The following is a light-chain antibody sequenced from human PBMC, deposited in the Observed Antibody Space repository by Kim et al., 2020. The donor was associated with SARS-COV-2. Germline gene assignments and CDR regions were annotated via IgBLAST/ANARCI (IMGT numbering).Light chain of an antibody. CDR3: SSYTDSTTPHVL. V-gene: IGLV2-14*03. J-gene: IGLJ2*01. Sequence: TSSYNGTSDDVGGEGFVSWYQQHPGKAAKIMIYDVTKRPSGVSSRISGSKSGNTASMTISGLQADDEAYYHCSSYTDSTTPHVLFGGGTRLTVL. CDR1: SDDVGGEGF. CDR2: DVT.